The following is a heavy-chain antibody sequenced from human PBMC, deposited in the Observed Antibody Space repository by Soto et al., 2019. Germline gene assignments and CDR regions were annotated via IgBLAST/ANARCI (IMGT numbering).Heavy chain of an antibody. J-gene: IGHJ5*02. CDR2: IYYSGST. Sequence: QLQLQESGPGLVKPSETLSLTCTVSGGSISSSSYYWGWIRQPPGKGLEWIGSIYYSGSTYYNPSLKCRVTISVDTSKNQFSLKLSSVTAADTAVYYCARKGAITIFGVVHNWFDPWGQGTLVTVSS. D-gene: IGHD3-3*01. CDR3: ARKGAITIFGVVHNWFDP. CDR1: GGSISSSSYY. V-gene: IGHV4-39*01.